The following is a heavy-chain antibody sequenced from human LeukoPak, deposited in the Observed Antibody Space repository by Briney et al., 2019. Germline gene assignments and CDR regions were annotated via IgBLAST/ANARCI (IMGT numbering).Heavy chain of an antibody. V-gene: IGHV3-23*01. CDR1: GFTFSSYA. D-gene: IGHD4-11*01. CDR3: AKDRTVTTAVGDY. J-gene: IGHJ4*02. Sequence: GGSLRLSCAASGFTFSSYAMSWVRQAPGKGLEWVSAISGSGGSTYYADSVKGRFTISRDNSKNTLNLQMNSLRAEDTAVYYCAKDRTVTTAVGDYWGQGTLVTVSS. CDR2: ISGSGGST.